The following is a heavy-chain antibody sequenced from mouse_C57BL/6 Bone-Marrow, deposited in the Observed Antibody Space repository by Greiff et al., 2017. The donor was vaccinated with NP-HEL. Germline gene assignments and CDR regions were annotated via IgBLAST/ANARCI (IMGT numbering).Heavy chain of an antibody. Sequence: EVQRVESGGGLVQPGGSLKLSCAASGFTFSDYGMAWVRQAPRKGPEWVAFISNLAYSIYYADTVTGRFTISRENAKNTLYLEMSSLRSEDTAMYYCARHYYSNYFYYAMDYWGQGTSVTVSS. D-gene: IGHD2-5*01. CDR2: ISNLAYSI. CDR1: GFTFSDYG. CDR3: ARHYYSNYFYYAMDY. J-gene: IGHJ4*01. V-gene: IGHV5-15*01.